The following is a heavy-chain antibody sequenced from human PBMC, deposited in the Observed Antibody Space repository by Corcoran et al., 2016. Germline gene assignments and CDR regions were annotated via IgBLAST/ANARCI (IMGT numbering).Heavy chain of an antibody. CDR2: ISAYNCNT. Sequence: QVQLVQSGAEVKKPGASGKVSCKASGYTVTSYGISGMRQAPEQGVEWMGWISAYNCNTNYAQKLQGRVTMTTDKSTSTAYMELRSLRSDDKDVYYCASSGIAAAKGNPFDYWGQGTLVTVSS. CDR1: GYTVTSYG. J-gene: IGHJ4*02. CDR3: ASSGIAAAKGNPFDY. D-gene: IGHD6-13*01. V-gene: IGHV1-18*01.